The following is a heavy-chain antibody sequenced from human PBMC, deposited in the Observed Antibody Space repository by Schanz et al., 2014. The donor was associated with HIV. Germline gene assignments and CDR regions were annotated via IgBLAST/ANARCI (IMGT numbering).Heavy chain of an antibody. J-gene: IGHJ6*02. V-gene: IGHV3-30*03. Sequence: VQLVESGGGVVQPGRSRRLACAASGFTFSSYDMHWIRQAPGRGLEWVAVISYDGSNKYYADSVKGRFTISRDNSKNTLYLQMNSLRAEDTAVYYCARGGYAARPSYYYDMDIWGQGTTVTVSS. D-gene: IGHD5-12*01. CDR1: GFTFSSYD. CDR3: ARGGYAARPSYYYDMDI. CDR2: ISYDGSNK.